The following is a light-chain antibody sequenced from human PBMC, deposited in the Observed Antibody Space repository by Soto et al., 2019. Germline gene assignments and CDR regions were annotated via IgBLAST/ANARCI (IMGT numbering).Light chain of an antibody. CDR2: DVT. CDR3: CSYAGSYTFDV. J-gene: IGLJ1*01. V-gene: IGLV2-11*01. CDR1: SSDVGGYNF. Sequence: QSVLTQPRSVSGSPGQSVTISCTGTSSDVGGYNFVSWYQQHPGKAPKLMIYDVTKRPSGVPDRFSASKSGNTASLTISGLQAEDEADYYCCSYAGSYTFDVFGTGTKVTVL.